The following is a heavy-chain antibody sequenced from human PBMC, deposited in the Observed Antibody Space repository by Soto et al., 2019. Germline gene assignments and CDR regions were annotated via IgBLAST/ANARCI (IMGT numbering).Heavy chain of an antibody. V-gene: IGHV4-34*01. J-gene: IGHJ4*02. CDR2: INHSGST. CDR1: GGSFSGYY. CDR3: AVGYYSAY. Sequence: QVQLQQWGAGLLKPSETLSLTCAVYGGSFSGYYWSWIRQPPGKGLEWIGEINHSGSTNYNPSLRSRVTISVDTSKNQFSLKLSSVTAADPAVYYCAVGYYSAYWGQGTLVTVSS. D-gene: IGHD3-3*01.